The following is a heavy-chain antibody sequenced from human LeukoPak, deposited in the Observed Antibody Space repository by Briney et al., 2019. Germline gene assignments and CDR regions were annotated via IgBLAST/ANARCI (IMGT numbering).Heavy chain of an antibody. J-gene: IGHJ4*02. CDR1: GGSISSSSFY. V-gene: IGHV4-39*01. Sequence: SETLSLTCTVSGGSISSSSFYWGWIRQPPGKGLEWIGSLYYTGTTYYNPSLRSRVTISLDTSKNQFSLKLRSVTAADAAVFYCARQVPFDGSGCKLLYFDYWGQGTLVTVSS. CDR2: LYYTGTT. CDR3: ARQVPFDGSGCKLLYFDY. D-gene: IGHD3-22*01.